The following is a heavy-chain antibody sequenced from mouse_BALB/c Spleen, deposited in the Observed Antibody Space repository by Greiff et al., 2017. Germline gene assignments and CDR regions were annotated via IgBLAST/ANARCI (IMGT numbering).Heavy chain of an antibody. CDR2: ISSGSSTI. J-gene: IGHJ1*01. D-gene: IGHD2-4*01. Sequence: EVNVVESGGGLVQPGGSRKLSCAASGFTFSSFGMHWVRQAPEKGLEWVAYISSGSSTIYYADTVKGRFTISRDNPKNTLFLQMTSLRSEDTAMYYCARSTMITTWYFDVWGAGTTVTVSS. CDR1: GFTFSSFG. CDR3: ARSTMITTWYFDV. V-gene: IGHV5-17*02.